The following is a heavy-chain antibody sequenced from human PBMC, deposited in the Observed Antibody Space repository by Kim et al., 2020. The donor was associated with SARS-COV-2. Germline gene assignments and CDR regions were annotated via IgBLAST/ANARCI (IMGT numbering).Heavy chain of an antibody. CDR2: ISWNSGSI. J-gene: IGHJ3*02. CDR1: GFTFDDYA. D-gene: IGHD6-19*01. CDR3: AKDLYIAVAGTRFSAFDI. Sequence: GGSLRLSCAASGFTFDDYAMHWVRQAPGKGLEWVSGISWNSGSIGYADSVKGRFTISRDNAKNSLYLQMNSLRAEDTALYYCAKDLYIAVAGTRFSAFDIWGKGTMVTVSS. V-gene: IGHV3-9*01.